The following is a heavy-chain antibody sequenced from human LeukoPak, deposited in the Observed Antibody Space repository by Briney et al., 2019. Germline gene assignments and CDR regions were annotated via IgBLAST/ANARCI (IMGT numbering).Heavy chain of an antibody. CDR1: GFTFSNYA. J-gene: IGHJ4*02. D-gene: IGHD2-15*01. V-gene: IGHV3-23*01. Sequence: GGPLRLSCATSGFTFSNYAMSWVRQVPGKGLEWVSAISSGGGSTNYADSVKGRFTISRDNSKNTLYLQMSSLRAEDTALYYCAKRSCSGGSCNFDYWGQGTLVTVSS. CDR3: AKRSCSGGSCNFDY. CDR2: ISSGGGST.